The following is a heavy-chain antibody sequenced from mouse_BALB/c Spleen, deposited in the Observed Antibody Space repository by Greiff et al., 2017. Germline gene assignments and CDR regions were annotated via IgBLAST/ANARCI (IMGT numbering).Heavy chain of an antibody. J-gene: IGHJ1*01. Sequence: EVKLMESGGGLVQPGGSLKLSCAASGFTFSSYGMSWVRQTPDKRLELVATINSNGGSTYYPDSVKGRFTISRDNAKNTLYLEMSSLRSEDTAMYYCARSSSYYGSSYWYFDVWGAGTTVTVSS. V-gene: IGHV5-6-3*01. CDR2: INSNGGST. CDR3: ARSSSYYGSSYWYFDV. D-gene: IGHD1-1*01. CDR1: GFTFSSYG.